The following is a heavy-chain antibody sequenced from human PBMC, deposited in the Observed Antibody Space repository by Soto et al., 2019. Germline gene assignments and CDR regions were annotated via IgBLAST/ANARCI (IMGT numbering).Heavy chain of an antibody. CDR3: ARVTDSSSWYAGVDY. V-gene: IGHV4-4*07. D-gene: IGHD6-13*01. CDR1: GGSISSYY. Sequence: SETLSLTCTVSGGSISSYYWSWIRQPAGKGLEWIGRIYTSGSTNYNPSLKSRVTMSVDTSKNQFSLKLSSVTAADTAVYYCARVTDSSSWYAGVDYWGQGTLVTVSS. J-gene: IGHJ4*02. CDR2: IYTSGST.